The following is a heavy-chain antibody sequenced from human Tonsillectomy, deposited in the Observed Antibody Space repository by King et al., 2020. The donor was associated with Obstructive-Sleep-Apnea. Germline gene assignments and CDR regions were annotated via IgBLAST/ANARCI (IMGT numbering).Heavy chain of an antibody. D-gene: IGHD5-12*01. CDR3: AKDVQWLRFTDS. CDR1: GFTFSNHG. J-gene: IGHJ4*02. V-gene: IGHV3-30*18. Sequence: VQLVESGGGVVQPGRSLRLSCGVSGFTFSNHGMHWVRQAQGKGLEWVAVISYDGSQKYYADSVKGRFTISRDNSKNTLYLQMNSLRVEDTAVYYCAKDVQWLRFTDSWGQGTLVTVSS. CDR2: ISYDGSQK.